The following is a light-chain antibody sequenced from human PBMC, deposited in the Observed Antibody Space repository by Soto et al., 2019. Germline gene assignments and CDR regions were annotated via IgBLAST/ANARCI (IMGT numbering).Light chain of an antibody. CDR2: EVS. CDR3: SSYTSSGTWV. CDR1: SSDVGGYKY. V-gene: IGLV2-14*01. J-gene: IGLJ3*02. Sequence: QSVLTQPASVSGSPGQSITLACTGTSSDVGGYKYVSWYQQHPGKAPKLMIYEVSNRPSGVSDRFSGSKSGNTASLTISGLQAEDEADYYCSSYTSSGTWVFGGGTKLTVL.